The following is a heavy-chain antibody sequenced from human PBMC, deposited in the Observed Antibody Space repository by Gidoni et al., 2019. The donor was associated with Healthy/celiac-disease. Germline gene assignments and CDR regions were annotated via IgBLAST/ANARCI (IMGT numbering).Heavy chain of an antibody. CDR1: GGSVSSNRAA. V-gene: IGHV6-1*01. CDR3: ARVLEYDYGDYALFDY. CDR2: TYDRSKWYN. Sequence: QVQLQQSGPGLVKPSQTLSLTCAISGGSVSSNRAAWNWIRQSPSRGLEWLGRTYDRSKWYNDYAVSVKSRITINPDTSKNPFSLQLNSVTPEDTAVYYCARVLEYDYGDYALFDYWGQGTLVTVSS. D-gene: IGHD4-17*01. J-gene: IGHJ4*02.